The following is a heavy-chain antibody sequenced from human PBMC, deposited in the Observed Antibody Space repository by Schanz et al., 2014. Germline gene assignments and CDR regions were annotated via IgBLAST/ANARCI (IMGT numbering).Heavy chain of an antibody. CDR3: ARDRLVSHYDFWSGNDY. CDR1: GFTFSSYA. Sequence: VQLVESGGGLVQPGGSLRLSCAASGFTFSSYAMSWVRQAPGKGLEWVAVMWNDGIKTHYADSGKGRFTISRDNSKNTLYLQMNSLRADDTAVYYCARDRLVSHYDFWSGNDYWGQGTLVTVSS. CDR2: MWNDGIKT. J-gene: IGHJ4*02. V-gene: IGHV3-30*04. D-gene: IGHD3-3*01.